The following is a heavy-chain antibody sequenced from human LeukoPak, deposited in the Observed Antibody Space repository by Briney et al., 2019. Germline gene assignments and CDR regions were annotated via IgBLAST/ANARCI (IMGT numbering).Heavy chain of an antibody. CDR1: GFTFSSSA. CDR3: ARSRSASTSGWYDYFDY. Sequence: PGRSLRLSCAASGFTFSSSAKQWVRQAPGKGLEWVAVISYDGSKKYYADSVKGRFTISRDDSKNTLYLQMNSLRGEDTAVYHCARSRSASTSGWYDYFDYWGRGTLVTVSS. CDR2: ISYDGSKK. D-gene: IGHD6-19*01. J-gene: IGHJ4*02. V-gene: IGHV3-30*04.